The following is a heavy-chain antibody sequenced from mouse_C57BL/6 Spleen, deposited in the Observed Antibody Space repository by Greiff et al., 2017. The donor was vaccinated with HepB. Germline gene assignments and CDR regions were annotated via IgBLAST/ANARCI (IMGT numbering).Heavy chain of an antibody. D-gene: IGHD1-1*01. CDR1: GYTFTDYN. J-gene: IGHJ4*01. Sequence: EVQLQQSGPELVKPGASVKIPCKASGYTFTDYNMDWVKQSHGKSLEWIGDINPNNGGTIYNQKFKGKATLTVDKSSSTAYMELRSLTSEDTAVYYCARWGYGSSLYAMDYWGQGTSVTVSS. CDR2: INPNNGGT. V-gene: IGHV1-18*01. CDR3: ARWGYGSSLYAMDY.